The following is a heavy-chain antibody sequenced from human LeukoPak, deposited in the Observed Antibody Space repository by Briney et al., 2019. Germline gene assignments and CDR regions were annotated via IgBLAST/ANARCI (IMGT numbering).Heavy chain of an antibody. D-gene: IGHD6-13*01. CDR3: ARQIASAGTAGFDF. Sequence: PSETLSLTCTVSGGSISSYYWSWIRQPAGTGLEWIGRIYSTGSTNYNPSLKSRVTMSVDTSKNQFSLRLRSVTAADTAVYYCARQIASAGTAGFDFWGQGALVTVSS. V-gene: IGHV4-4*07. J-gene: IGHJ4*02. CDR2: IYSTGST. CDR1: GGSISSYY.